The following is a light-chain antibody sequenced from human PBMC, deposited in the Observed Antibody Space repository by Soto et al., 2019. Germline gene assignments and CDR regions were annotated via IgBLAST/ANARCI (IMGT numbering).Light chain of an antibody. CDR2: LGS. CDR3: MQALQAPRT. CDR1: QSLLYSNGNNY. Sequence: DLVMTQSPLSLPVTPGEPASISCRSSQSLLYSNGNNYLDWYLQKPGQSPQLLICLGSIRASVVIDXXSGSAAGTDFTLNISRVEAEDVGVYYCMQALQAPRTFGQGTRVEIK. J-gene: IGKJ1*01. V-gene: IGKV2-28*01.